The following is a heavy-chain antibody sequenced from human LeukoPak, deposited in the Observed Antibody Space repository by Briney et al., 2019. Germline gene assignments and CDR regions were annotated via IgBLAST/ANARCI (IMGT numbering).Heavy chain of an antibody. J-gene: IGHJ6*02. D-gene: IGHD3-10*01. CDR2: IYYSGST. CDR1: GGSISSYY. CDR3: ARGGLFYYGSGSTYYGMDV. Sequence: SGTLSLTCIVSGGSISSYYWSWIRQPPGKGLEWIGYIYYSGSTNYNPSLKSRVTISVDTSKNQFSLKLSSVTAADTAVYYCARGGLFYYGSGSTYYGMDVWGQGTTVTVSS. V-gene: IGHV4-59*12.